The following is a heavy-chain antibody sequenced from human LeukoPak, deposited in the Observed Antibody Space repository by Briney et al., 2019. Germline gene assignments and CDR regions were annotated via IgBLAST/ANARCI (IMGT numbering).Heavy chain of an antibody. CDR3: AKLPYGDYNHH. CDR1: GFTFSSHW. J-gene: IGHJ5*02. CDR2: IKPDGSDK. Sequence: ETGASLRLSCAASGFTFSSHWMSWVRQAPGKGLEWVANIKPDGSDKYYVDSVKGRFTISRDNAKNSLYLQMNSLRAEDTAVYYCAKLPYGDYNHHWGQGTLVTVSS. D-gene: IGHD4-17*01. V-gene: IGHV3-7*05.